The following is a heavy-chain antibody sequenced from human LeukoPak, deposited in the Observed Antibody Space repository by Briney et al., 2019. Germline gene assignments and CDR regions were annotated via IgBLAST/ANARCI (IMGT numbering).Heavy chain of an antibody. D-gene: IGHD6-19*01. CDR3: ARSSGWFFFLCDY. V-gene: IGHV1-69*13. CDR2: IIPIFGAA. J-gene: IGHJ4*02. CDR1: GGTFSSYA. Sequence: SVKVSCKASGGTFSSYAISWVRQAPGQGLEWMGGIIPIFGAANYAQKFQGRVTITADESTSTAYMELSSLRSEDTAVYYCARSSGWFFFLCDYWGQGTLVTVSS.